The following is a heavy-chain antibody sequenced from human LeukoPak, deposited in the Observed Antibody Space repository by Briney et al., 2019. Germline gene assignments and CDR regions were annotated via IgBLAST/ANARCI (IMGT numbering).Heavy chain of an antibody. CDR1: GGSVSSGGDY. Sequence: SETLSLTCAVSGGSVSSGGDYWSWIRQPPGKGLEWIGYIYYSGSTNYNPSLKSRVTISVDTSKNQFSLKLSSVTAADTAVYYCARDEEWFDPWGQGTLVTVSS. CDR3: ARDEEWFDP. CDR2: IYYSGST. V-gene: IGHV4-61*08. J-gene: IGHJ5*02.